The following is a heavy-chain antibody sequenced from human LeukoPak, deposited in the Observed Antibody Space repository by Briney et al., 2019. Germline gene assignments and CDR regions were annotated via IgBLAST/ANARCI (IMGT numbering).Heavy chain of an antibody. CDR3: ARRGITMVRGVTDY. Sequence: SETLSLTCAVYGGSFSGYYWSWIRQPPGRGLEWIGEINHSGSTNYNPSLKSRVTISVDTSKNQFSLKLSSVTAADTAVYHCARRGITMVRGVTDYWGQGTLVTVSS. D-gene: IGHD3-10*01. J-gene: IGHJ4*02. CDR2: INHSGST. V-gene: IGHV4-34*01. CDR1: GGSFSGYY.